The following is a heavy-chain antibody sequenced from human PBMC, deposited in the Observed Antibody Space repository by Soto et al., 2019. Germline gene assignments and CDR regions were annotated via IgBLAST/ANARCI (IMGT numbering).Heavy chain of an antibody. CDR3: AREEVGDSFDY. J-gene: IGHJ4*02. D-gene: IGHD2-2*01. V-gene: IGHV1-46*01. CDR2: INPSGGST. CDR1: GYTFTSYY. Sequence: ASVKVSCKASGYTFTSYYMHWVRQAPGQGLEWMGIINPSGGSTSYAQKFQGRVTMTRDTSTSTVYMELNSLRAEDTAVYYCAREEVGDSFDYWGQGTLVTVSS.